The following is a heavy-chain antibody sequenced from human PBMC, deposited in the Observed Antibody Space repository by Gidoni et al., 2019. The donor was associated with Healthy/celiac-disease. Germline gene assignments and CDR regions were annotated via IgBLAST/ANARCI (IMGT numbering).Heavy chain of an antibody. D-gene: IGHD1-26*01. Sequence: QVQLGVSGGGLVQPGGSRGPCCAGWGCAFSCYGMHWVRQAPGKGLEWVAVIWYDGSNKYYADSVKGRFTISRDNSKNTLYLQMNSLRAEDTAVYYCARDPIVGATPRLYFDYWGQGTLVTVSS. J-gene: IGHJ4*02. CDR3: ARDPIVGATPRLYFDY. V-gene: IGHV3-33*01. CDR1: GCAFSCYG. CDR2: IWYDGSNK.